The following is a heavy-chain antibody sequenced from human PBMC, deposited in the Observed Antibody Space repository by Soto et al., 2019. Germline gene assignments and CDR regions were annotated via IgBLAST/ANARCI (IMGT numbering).Heavy chain of an antibody. J-gene: IGHJ6*03. CDR2: IYYSGST. CDR1: GGSISRYY. CDR3: ARQNYIWGRYPDYYMDV. Sequence: SETLSLTCTVSGGSISRYYWSWIRQPPGKGLEWIGYIYYSGSTNYNPSLKSRVTISVDTSKNQFSLKLSSVTAADTAVYYCARQNYIWGRYPDYYMDVWGKGTTVTVSS. V-gene: IGHV4-59*08. D-gene: IGHD3-16*02.